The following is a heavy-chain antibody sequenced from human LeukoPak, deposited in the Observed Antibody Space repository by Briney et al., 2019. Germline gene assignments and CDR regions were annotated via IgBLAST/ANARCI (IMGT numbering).Heavy chain of an antibody. CDR2: VSGSGSSS. V-gene: IGHV3-23*01. J-gene: IGHJ4*02. Sequence: GGSLRLSCAASGFTFSDYAMSWVRQAPGKELEWVSGVSGSGSSSYYVDSVKGRFTISRDNSKNTLYLQMNSLRAEDTAVYYCAGRGTYCSSTSCPSIDYWGQGTLVTVSS. CDR1: GFTFSDYA. D-gene: IGHD2-2*01. CDR3: AGRGTYCSSTSCPSIDY.